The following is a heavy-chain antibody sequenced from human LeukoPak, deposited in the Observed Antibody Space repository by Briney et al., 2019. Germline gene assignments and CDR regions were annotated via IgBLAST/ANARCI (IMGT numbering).Heavy chain of an antibody. CDR2: IRNVEVNK. J-gene: IGHJ6*03. CDR1: GFTFSSYG. CDR3: AKDQRSSIYNMDV. D-gene: IGHD4-11*01. Sequence: GGSLRLSCAASGFTFSSYGMYWVRQAPGKGLEWVALIRNVEVNKYYADSVKGRFTISRDNSKNTLYLQMSSLRAEDTAVYYCAKDQRSSIYNMDVWGKGTTVTISS. V-gene: IGHV3-30*02.